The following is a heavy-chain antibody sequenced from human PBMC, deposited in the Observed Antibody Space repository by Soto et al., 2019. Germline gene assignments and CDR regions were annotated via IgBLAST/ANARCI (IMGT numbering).Heavy chain of an antibody. V-gene: IGHV3-30-3*01. D-gene: IGHD3-16*02. Sequence: QVQLVESGGGVVQPGRSLRLSCAASGFTFSSYAMHWVRQAPGKGLEWVAVISYDGSNKYYADSVKGRFTISRDNSKNTLYLQRNSLRAEDTAVYYCARDELFRITFGGVTVRWGQGTLVNVSS. CDR2: ISYDGSNK. J-gene: IGHJ4*02. CDR1: GFTFSSYA. CDR3: ARDELFRITFGGVTVR.